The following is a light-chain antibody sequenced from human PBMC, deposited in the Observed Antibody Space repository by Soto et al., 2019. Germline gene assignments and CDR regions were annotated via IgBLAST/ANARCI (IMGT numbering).Light chain of an antibody. CDR1: NFNMGRNY. V-gene: IGLV1-47*01. CDR2: RNE. J-gene: IGLJ2*01. Sequence: QSVLTQTPSASGTPGQRVTISCSGSNFNMGRNYVYWYQQVPGTAPKLPMYRNEVRPSGVPDRITGSKSGTSASLAISGLRSEDAADYYCAVCDSSLNGVAFAGGTKLTVL. CDR3: AVCDSSLNGVA.